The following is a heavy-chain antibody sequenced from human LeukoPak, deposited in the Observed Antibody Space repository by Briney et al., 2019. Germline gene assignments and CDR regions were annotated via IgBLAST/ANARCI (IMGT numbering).Heavy chain of an antibody. Sequence: SETLSLTCAVNNGSFSNYYWTWIRQSPGKGLRWIGEISQSGTTNYNPSLKSRLTLSMDESKNHLSLTLTSVTAADTALYFCARGGGNYLFFCDRGRLDPWGQGTLVTVSS. CDR2: ISQSGTT. V-gene: IGHV4-34*01. CDR1: NGSFSNYY. D-gene: IGHD2-15*01. CDR3: ARGGGNYLFFCDRGRLDP. J-gene: IGHJ5*02.